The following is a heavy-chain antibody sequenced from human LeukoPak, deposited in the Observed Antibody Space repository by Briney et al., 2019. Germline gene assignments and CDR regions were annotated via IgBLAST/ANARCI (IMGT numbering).Heavy chain of an antibody. CDR2: IRRRAFGETA. Sequence: PGGSLRLSCTASGFTFGDYAVSWVRRAPGRGLERVGLIRRRAFGETADYAASVKGRFTISRDDSKSIAYLQMNSLKTEDTAVYYCTREGAAAAYGMDVWGQGTTVTVSS. CDR1: GFTFGDYA. D-gene: IGHD6-13*01. CDR3: TREGAAAAYGMDV. V-gene: IGHV3-49*04. J-gene: IGHJ6*02.